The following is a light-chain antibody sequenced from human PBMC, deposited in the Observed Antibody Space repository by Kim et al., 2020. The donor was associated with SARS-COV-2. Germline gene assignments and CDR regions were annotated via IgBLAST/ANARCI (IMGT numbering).Light chain of an antibody. CDR3: QQNNINPYT. CDR2: KAS. Sequence: DIQMTQSPSTLSASVGDRVTITCRASQSISSWLAWYQQKPGKAPKLLIYKASSLESGVPSRFSGSGSGTEFTLTISSLQPDVFAIYYRQQNNINPYTFGRGTKLEI. V-gene: IGKV1-5*03. J-gene: IGKJ2*01. CDR1: QSISSW.